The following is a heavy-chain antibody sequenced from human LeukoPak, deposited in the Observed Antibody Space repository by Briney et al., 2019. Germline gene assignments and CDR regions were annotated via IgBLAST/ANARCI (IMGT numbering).Heavy chain of an antibody. CDR2: INHSGIT. D-gene: IGHD4-23*01. Sequence: SETLSLTCADYGGSFSGYYWSWIRQPPGKGLEWIGEINHSGITHYNPSLKSRVTISVDTSKNQFSLKLSSVTAADTAVYYCASRVYGGNDYWGQGTLVTVSS. CDR1: GGSFSGYY. J-gene: IGHJ4*02. V-gene: IGHV4-34*01. CDR3: ASRVYGGNDY.